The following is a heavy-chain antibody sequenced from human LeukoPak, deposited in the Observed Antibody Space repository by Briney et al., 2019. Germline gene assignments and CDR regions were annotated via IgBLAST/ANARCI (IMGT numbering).Heavy chain of an antibody. V-gene: IGHV1-69*04. CDR1: GGTFSSYA. Sequence: SVKVSCKASGGTFSSYAISWVRQAPGQGLEWMGRIIPILGIANYAQKFQGRVTMTRDTSISTAYMELSRLRSDDTAVYYCARDQVLAYCGGDCSWAFDYWGQGTLVTVSS. CDR3: ARDQVLAYCGGDCSWAFDY. CDR2: IIPILGIA. J-gene: IGHJ4*02. D-gene: IGHD2-21*02.